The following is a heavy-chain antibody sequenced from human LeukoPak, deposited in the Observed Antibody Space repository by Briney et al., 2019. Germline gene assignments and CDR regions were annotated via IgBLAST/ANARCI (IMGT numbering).Heavy chain of an antibody. D-gene: IGHD1-14*01. Sequence: GRSLRLSCAASGFTFSSYAMHWVRQAPGKGLEWVAVISYDGSNKYYADSVKGRFTISRDNSKNTLYLQMNSLRAEDTAVYYCARSAEDYWGQGTLVTVSS. CDR1: GFTFSSYA. CDR3: ARSAEDY. V-gene: IGHV3-30*04. CDR2: ISYDGSNK. J-gene: IGHJ4*02.